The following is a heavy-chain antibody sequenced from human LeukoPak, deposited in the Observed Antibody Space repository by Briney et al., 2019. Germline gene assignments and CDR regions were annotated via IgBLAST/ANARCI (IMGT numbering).Heavy chain of an antibody. CDR1: GLALKSYW. CDR2: IHPDGSVK. CDR3: ASTFPYCGDGSCAL. D-gene: IGHD2-15*01. V-gene: IGHV3-7*01. Sequence: GGSLRLSCLGTGLALKSYWMTWLRQATGKGLEWVANIHPDGSVKNYVDAVRGRFTISRENAKNSLFLKLDNLGADDTAVYYCASTFPYCGDGSCALGGQGTLVIVSS. J-gene: IGHJ1*01.